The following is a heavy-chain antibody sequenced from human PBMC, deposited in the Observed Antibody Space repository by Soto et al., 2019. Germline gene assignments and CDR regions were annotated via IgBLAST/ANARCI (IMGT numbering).Heavy chain of an antibody. Sequence: QVQLVQSGAEVKKPGSSVKVSCKASGGTFSSYAISWVRQAPGQGLEWMGGIIPIFGTANYAQKFQGRVTITADDSTSTAYMELSSLRSEDTAVYYCARRYCSSTSCSEGSFDYWGQGTLVTVSS. CDR1: GGTFSSYA. CDR3: ARRYCSSTSCSEGSFDY. CDR2: IIPIFGTA. J-gene: IGHJ4*02. V-gene: IGHV1-69*01. D-gene: IGHD2-2*01.